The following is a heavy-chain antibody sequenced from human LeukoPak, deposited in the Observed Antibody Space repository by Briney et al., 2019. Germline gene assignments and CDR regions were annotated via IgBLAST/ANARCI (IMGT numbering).Heavy chain of an antibody. V-gene: IGHV4-4*07. J-gene: IGHJ4*02. Sequence: SETLSLAWPLAAGSISSYYGGWIRQPAGKGLDWIGRIYTRVSTNYNPSLKSRVTMSVATSNNQFSLNLSSVTAADTAVYYCARGAGHSSGYYYVFDYWGQGTLVTVSS. D-gene: IGHD3-22*01. CDR1: AGSISSYY. CDR3: ARGAGHSSGYYYVFDY. CDR2: IYTRVST.